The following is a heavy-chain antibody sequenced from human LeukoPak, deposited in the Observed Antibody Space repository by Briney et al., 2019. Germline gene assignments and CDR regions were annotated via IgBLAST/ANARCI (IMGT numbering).Heavy chain of an antibody. CDR3: AKDAQRGFDYSNSLQH. J-gene: IGHJ4*02. CDR2: IWSDATNQ. CDR1: GFTFSHYG. V-gene: IGHV3-33*06. Sequence: GGSLRLSCEASGFTFSHYGMHWVRQAPGKGLEWVAVIWSDATNQYYADSVKGRFTISGDNFKKTVSLQMNSNKGEDTAVYYWAKDAQRGFDYSNSLQHWGQGVLVTVSS. D-gene: IGHD4-11*01.